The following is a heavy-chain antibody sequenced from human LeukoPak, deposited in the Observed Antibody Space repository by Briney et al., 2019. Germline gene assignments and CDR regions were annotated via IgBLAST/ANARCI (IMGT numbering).Heavy chain of an antibody. CDR3: ARSTYYDFWSGYSYYYYYGMDV. CDR2: ISSSSSYI. V-gene: IGHV3-21*01. D-gene: IGHD3-3*01. Sequence: PGGSLRLSCAASGFTFSSYSMNWVRQAPGKGLEWVSSISSSSSYIYYADSVKGRFTISRDNAKNSLYLQMNSLRAEDTAVYYCARSTYYDFWSGYSYYYYYGMDVWGQGTTVTVSS. J-gene: IGHJ6*02. CDR1: GFTFSSYS.